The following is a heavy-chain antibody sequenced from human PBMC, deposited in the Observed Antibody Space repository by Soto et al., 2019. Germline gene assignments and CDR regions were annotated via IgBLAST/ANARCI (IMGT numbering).Heavy chain of an antibody. CDR1: GYTFTSYY. V-gene: IGHV1-46*01. Sequence: ASVKVSCKASGYTFTSYYMHWVRQAPGQGLEWMGIINPSGGSTSYAQKFQGRVTMTRDTSTSTVYMELSSLRSEDTAVYYCARGTDYYDSSGYYYQTKPFDYWGQGTLVTVSS. D-gene: IGHD3-22*01. CDR2: INPSGGST. J-gene: IGHJ4*02. CDR3: ARGTDYYDSSGYYYQTKPFDY.